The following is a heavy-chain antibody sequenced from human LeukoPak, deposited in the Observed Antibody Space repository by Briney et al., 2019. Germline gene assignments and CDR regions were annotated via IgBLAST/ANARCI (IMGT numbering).Heavy chain of an antibody. CDR1: GFTFSSYS. Sequence: PGGSLRLSCAASGFTFSSYSMNWVRQAPGKGLEWVSSISSSSSYIYYADSVKGRFTFFRDNSKNTLYLQMNSLRAEDTAVYLCARSSGWNSYFDYWGQGTLVTVSS. D-gene: IGHD6-19*01. CDR2: ISSSSSYI. CDR3: ARSSGWNSYFDY. V-gene: IGHV3-21*04. J-gene: IGHJ4*02.